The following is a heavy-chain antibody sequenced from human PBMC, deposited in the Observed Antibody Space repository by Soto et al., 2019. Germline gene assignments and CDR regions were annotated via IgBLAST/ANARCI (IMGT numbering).Heavy chain of an antibody. J-gene: IGHJ2*01. CDR1: GGSISGGVGGLYY. Sequence: QLQLRESGPGLVKPSETLSLTCTVSGGSISGGVGGLYYWSWIRQPPGKGLEWIGYIYDSGSTYYNPSLKSRVTISVYTSKNQYSLMLSSVTAADTAVYYCAREVIPLTTDWYFDLWGRGTLVTVSS. CDR2: IYDSGST. CDR3: AREVIPLTTDWYFDL. V-gene: IGHV4-30-4*01. D-gene: IGHD4-17*01.